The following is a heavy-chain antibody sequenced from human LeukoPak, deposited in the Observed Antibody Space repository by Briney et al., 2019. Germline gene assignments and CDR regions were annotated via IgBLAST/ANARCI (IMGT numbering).Heavy chain of an antibody. CDR2: INPNSGGT. J-gene: IGHJ4*02. V-gene: IGHV1-2*02. CDR1: GYTFTGYY. CDR3: ARWFGEGLWYFDY. D-gene: IGHD3-10*01. Sequence: ASVKVSCKASGYTFTGYYMHWVRQAPGQGLEWMGWINPNSGGTKYAQKLQGRVTMTTDTSTSTAYMELRSLRSDDTAVYYCARWFGEGLWYFDYWGQGTLVTVSS.